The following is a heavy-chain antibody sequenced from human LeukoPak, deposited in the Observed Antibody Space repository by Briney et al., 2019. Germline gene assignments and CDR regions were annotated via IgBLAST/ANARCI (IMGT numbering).Heavy chain of an antibody. CDR1: GFTFSSYS. D-gene: IGHD3-10*01. CDR2: ISGSGVST. CDR3: VKGGSGTSNARWFDP. V-gene: IGHV3-23*01. J-gene: IGHJ5*02. Sequence: PGGSLRLSCAASGFTFSSYSMNWVRQAPGKGLEWVSAISGSGVSTYYADSVKGRFTISRDNSKNTMYLQMNSLRAEDTAVYFCVKGGSGTSNARWFDPWGQGTLVTVSS.